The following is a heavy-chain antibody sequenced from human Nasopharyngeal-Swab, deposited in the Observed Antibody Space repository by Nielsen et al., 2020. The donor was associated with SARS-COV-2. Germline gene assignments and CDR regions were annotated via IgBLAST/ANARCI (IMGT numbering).Heavy chain of an antibody. V-gene: IGHV1-18*01. J-gene: IGHJ5*02. D-gene: IGHD6-13*01. CDR3: ARASIAAAGTGGDP. CDR2: ISAYNGNT. Sequence: VSVKASCKASGYTFTIYGISWVRQSPGHGLEWMGWISAYNGNTNYAQNLQGRVTITSDTSTSTAYMELRSLRSGDTAVYYCARASIAAAGTGGDPWGQGTLVTVSS. CDR1: GYTFTIYG.